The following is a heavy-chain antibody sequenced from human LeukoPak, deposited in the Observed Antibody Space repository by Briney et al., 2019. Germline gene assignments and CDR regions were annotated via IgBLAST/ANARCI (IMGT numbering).Heavy chain of an antibody. Sequence: ASVKVSCKASGYTFTSYGINWVRQAPGQGLEWMGWISAYNGNTNYAQKLQGRVTMTTDTSTSTAYMELRSLRSDDTAVYYCARDRSIAAPLNYYYYGMDVWGQGTTVTVSS. CDR3: ARDRSIAAPLNYYYYGMDV. CDR1: GYTFTSYG. D-gene: IGHD6-6*01. J-gene: IGHJ6*02. CDR2: ISAYNGNT. V-gene: IGHV1-18*01.